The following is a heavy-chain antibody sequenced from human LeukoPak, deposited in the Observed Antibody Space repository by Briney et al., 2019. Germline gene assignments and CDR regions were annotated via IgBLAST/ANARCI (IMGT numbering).Heavy chain of an antibody. CDR1: GFTFSSYG. Sequence: GGSLRLSCAASGFTFSSYGMHWVRQAPGKGLEWVANIKQDGSDKYYVDSVKGRFTISRDNAKNSLYLQMNSLRAEDTAVYYCARLKYDYVWGSYRYNYYYYMDVWGKGTTVTVSS. V-gene: IGHV3-7*01. D-gene: IGHD3-16*02. CDR2: IKQDGSDK. CDR3: ARLKYDYVWGSYRYNYYYYMDV. J-gene: IGHJ6*03.